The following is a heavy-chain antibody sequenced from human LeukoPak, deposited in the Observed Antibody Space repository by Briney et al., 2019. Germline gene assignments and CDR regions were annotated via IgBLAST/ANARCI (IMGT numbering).Heavy chain of an antibody. V-gene: IGHV4-39*07. Sequence: PWETLSLTCTVSGGSISSSSYYWGWIRQPPGKGLEWIGSIYYSGSTHYNPSLKSRVTISVDTSKNQFSLKLSSVTAADTAVYYCARGKRGYSSSWCDYWGQGTLVTVSS. CDR3: ARGKRGYSSSWCDY. D-gene: IGHD6-13*01. CDR1: GGSISSSSYY. CDR2: IYYSGST. J-gene: IGHJ4*02.